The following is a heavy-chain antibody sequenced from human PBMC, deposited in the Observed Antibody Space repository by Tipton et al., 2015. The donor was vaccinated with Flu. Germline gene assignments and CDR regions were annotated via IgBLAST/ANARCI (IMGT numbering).Heavy chain of an antibody. CDR3: ARRDYSNYVSEPKNWFDP. J-gene: IGHJ5*02. V-gene: IGHV4-38-2*01. Sequence: TLSLTCAVSGYSIRSSNYYWGWIRQPPGKGLEWIGNIYQTGSTYHNPSLTSRITISVDKSQNQFSLRLTSVTAADTAVYYCARRDYSNYVSEPKNWFDPWGQGTLVTVSS. D-gene: IGHD4-11*01. CDR2: IYQTGST. CDR1: GYSIRSSNYY.